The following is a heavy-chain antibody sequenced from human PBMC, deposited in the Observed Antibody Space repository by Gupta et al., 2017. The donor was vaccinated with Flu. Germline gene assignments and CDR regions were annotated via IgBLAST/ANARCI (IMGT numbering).Heavy chain of an antibody. CDR1: GFTFSSYS. V-gene: IGHV3-21*01. Sequence: EVQLVESGGGLVKPGGSLRLSCAASGFTFSSYSMNWVRQAPGKGLEWVSSISSSSSYIYYAGSVKGRFTISRDNAKNSLYLQMNSLRAEDTAVYYCARDLSYDFWSGEGTPFDYWGQGTLVTVSS. D-gene: IGHD3-3*01. CDR3: ARDLSYDFWSGEGTPFDY. J-gene: IGHJ4*02. CDR2: ISSSSSYI.